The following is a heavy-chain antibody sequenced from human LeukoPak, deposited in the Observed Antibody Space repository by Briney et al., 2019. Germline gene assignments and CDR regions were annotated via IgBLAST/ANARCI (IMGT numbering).Heavy chain of an antibody. V-gene: IGHV4-39*01. CDR3: AGYSAGWSSGGGY. D-gene: IGHD6-19*01. Sequence: SETLSLTCTVSGGSISSLTYYWGWFRQPPGRGREGVASVYYSGTTYYSPSLKSRTAISVNRSNNQFSLRLNSVTAADTAVYFCAGYSAGWSSGGGYWGQGTLVTVSS. CDR1: GGSISSLTYY. J-gene: IGHJ4*02. CDR2: VYYSGTT.